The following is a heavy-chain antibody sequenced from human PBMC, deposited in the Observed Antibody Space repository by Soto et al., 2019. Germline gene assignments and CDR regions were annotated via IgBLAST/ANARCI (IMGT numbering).Heavy chain of an antibody. CDR3: ARGLRITIFGVVIIEYWFDP. CDR2: INHSGST. J-gene: IGHJ5*02. CDR1: GGPFIGYY. V-gene: IGHV4-34*01. Sequence: PSETLSLTCAFYGGPFIGYYWSWIRQPPGKGLEWIGEINHSGSTNYNPSLKSRVTISVDTSKNQFSLKLSSVTAADTAVYYCARGLRITIFGVVIIEYWFDPWGQGTLVTVSS. D-gene: IGHD3-3*01.